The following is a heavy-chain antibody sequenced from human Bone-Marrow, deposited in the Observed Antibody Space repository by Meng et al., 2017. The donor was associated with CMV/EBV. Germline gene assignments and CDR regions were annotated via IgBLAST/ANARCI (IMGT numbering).Heavy chain of an antibody. V-gene: IGHV4-59*01. CDR3: ARSRLWFGELLPLGY. J-gene: IGHJ4*02. CDR1: GGSISSYY. D-gene: IGHD3-10*01. Sequence: SETLSLTCTVPGGSISSYYWSWIRQPPGKGLEWIGYIYYSGSTNYNPPLKSRVTISVDTSKNQFSLKLGYVTVADTAVYYCARSRLWFGELLPLGYWGQGTLDTVSS. CDR2: IYYSGST.